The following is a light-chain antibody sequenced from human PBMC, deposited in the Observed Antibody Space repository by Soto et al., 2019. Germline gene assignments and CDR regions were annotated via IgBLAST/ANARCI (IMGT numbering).Light chain of an antibody. Sequence: QSVLTQPPSVSGAPGQRVTIACTGSMSNIGAGYDVHWYRHLPGAAPQFLLSGHSPRPPGVPDRLSGSKSGTSASLAITGLQAEDEATYYCQSYDSGLVGLIFGAGTKLTVL. J-gene: IGLJ2*01. V-gene: IGLV1-40*01. CDR2: GHS. CDR3: QSYDSGLVGLI. CDR1: MSNIGAGYD.